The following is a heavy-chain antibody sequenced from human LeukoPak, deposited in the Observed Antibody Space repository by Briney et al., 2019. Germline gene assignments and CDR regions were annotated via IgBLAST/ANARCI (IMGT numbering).Heavy chain of an antibody. CDR1: GYTFTDYY. Sequence: ASVKVSCKASGYTFTDYYMHWVRQAPGQGLEWMGWINPNSGGRNHAQKFQGRVTMTRDTSIGTAYMELSRLTSDDTAIYYCARDREPKTETYYYYMDVWGRGTTVTVSS. CDR2: INPNSGGR. CDR3: ARDREPKTETYYYYMDV. V-gene: IGHV1-2*02. D-gene: IGHD1-26*01. J-gene: IGHJ6*03.